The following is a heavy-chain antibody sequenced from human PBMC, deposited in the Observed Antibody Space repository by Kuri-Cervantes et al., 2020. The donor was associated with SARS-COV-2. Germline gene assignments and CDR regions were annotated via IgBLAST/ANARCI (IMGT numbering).Heavy chain of an antibody. J-gene: IGHJ6*02. V-gene: IGHV4-4*02. CDR3: ARGRDKRYSSGSYYYGMDV. CDR1: GGSISSSNW. D-gene: IGHD6-19*01. Sequence: SCAVSGGSISSSNWWSWVRQPPGKGLEWIGEIYHSGSTNYNPSLKSRVTISVDKSKNQFSLKLSSVTAADTAVYYCARGRDKRYSSGSYYYGMDVWGQGTTVTVSS. CDR2: IYHSGST.